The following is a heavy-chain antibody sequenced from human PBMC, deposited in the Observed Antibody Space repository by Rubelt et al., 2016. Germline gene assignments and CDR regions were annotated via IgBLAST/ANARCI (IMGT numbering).Heavy chain of an antibody. Sequence: PGGSLRLPCAASGFPFSSDSISWVRQAPGKGLDWVSAISGSGGSTHYADSVKGRFTISRDNSKNTLYLQMNSLRVDDTAVYYCAKGRAGGWNGGDYWGQGTLVTVSS. CDR2: ISGSGGST. CDR3: AKGRAGGWNGGDY. J-gene: IGHJ4*02. CDR1: GFPFSSDS. D-gene: IGHD1-1*01. V-gene: IGHV3-23*01.